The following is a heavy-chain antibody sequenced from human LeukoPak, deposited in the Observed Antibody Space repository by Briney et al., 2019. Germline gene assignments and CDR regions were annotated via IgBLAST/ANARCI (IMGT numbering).Heavy chain of an antibody. D-gene: IGHD3-10*01. CDR1: GVSISNYY. V-gene: IGHV4-59*01. J-gene: IGHJ6*03. CDR3: ARVEEGYGSGRRENYYYYYMDV. CDR2: IHYSGST. Sequence: PSETLSLTCTVSGVSISNYYGSWIRQPPGKGLEWIGYIHYSGSTSYNPSLKSRVTISVDTSKKQFSLKLSSVTAADTAVYYCARVEEGYGSGRRENYYYYYMDVWGKGTTVTIPS.